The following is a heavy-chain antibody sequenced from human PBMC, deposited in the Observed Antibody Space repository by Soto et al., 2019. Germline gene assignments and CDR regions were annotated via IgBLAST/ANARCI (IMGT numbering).Heavy chain of an antibody. CDR1: GGSFSGYY. Sequence: SETLSLTCAVYGGSFSGYYWSWIRQPPGKGLEWIGEINHSGSTNYNPSLKSRVTISVDTSKNQFSLKLSSVTAAGTAVYYCAGGLRARVVPAAMGYNWNYGGWFDPWGQGTLVTVSS. CDR2: INHSGST. J-gene: IGHJ5*02. CDR3: AGGLRARVVPAAMGYNWNYGGWFDP. D-gene: IGHD2-2*01. V-gene: IGHV4-34*01.